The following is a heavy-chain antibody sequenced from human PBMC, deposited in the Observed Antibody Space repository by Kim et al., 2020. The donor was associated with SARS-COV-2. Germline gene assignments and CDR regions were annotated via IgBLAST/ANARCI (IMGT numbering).Heavy chain of an antibody. CDR2: IYYSGST. CDR1: GGSISSYY. CDR3: ARGDLRLLSQRDAFDI. Sequence: SETLSLTCTVSGGSISSYYWSWIRQPPGKGLEWIGYIYYSGSTNYNPSLKSRVTISVDTSKNQFSLKLSSVTAADTAVYYCARGDLRLLSQRDAFDIWGQGTMVTVSS. J-gene: IGHJ3*02. D-gene: IGHD2-15*01. V-gene: IGHV4-59*01.